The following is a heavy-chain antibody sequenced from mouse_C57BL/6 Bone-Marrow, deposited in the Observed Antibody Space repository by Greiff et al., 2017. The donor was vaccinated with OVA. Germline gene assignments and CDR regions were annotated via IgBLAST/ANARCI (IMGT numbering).Heavy chain of an antibody. D-gene: IGHD1-1*01. CDR3: TTRNFY. CDR1: GYTFTSYW. Sequence: QVQLQQPGAELVMPGASVKLSCKASGYTFTSYWMHWVKQRPGQGLEWIGEIDPSDSYTNYNQKFKGKSTLTVDKSSSTAYMQLSSLTSEDTAVYYCTTRNFYWGQGTLVTVSA. J-gene: IGHJ3*01. V-gene: IGHV1-69*01. CDR2: IDPSDSYT.